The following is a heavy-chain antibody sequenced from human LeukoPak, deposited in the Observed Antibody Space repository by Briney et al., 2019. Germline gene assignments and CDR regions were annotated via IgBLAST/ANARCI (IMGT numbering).Heavy chain of an antibody. CDR1: GDSVSNNIAA. J-gene: IGHJ4*02. CDR3: AKDCGTGPFACSH. V-gene: IGHV6-1*01. Sequence: SQTFSLTCAISGDSVSNNIAAWNWIRQSPSRTLEWLGRTYCRSKWYNDYAVSVGSRITIDPDTSKNQFSLLLNSVTPEDTAVYYCAKDCGTGPFACSHWGQGTLVTVSS. CDR2: TYCRSKWYN. D-gene: IGHD2-15*01.